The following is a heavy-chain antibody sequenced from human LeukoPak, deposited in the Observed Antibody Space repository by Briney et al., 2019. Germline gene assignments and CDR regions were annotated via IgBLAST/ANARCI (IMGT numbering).Heavy chain of an antibody. CDR2: INHSGST. Sequence: SETLSLTCTVSGGSISSGGYYWSWIRQPPGKGLEWIGEINHSGSTNYNPSLKSRVTISVDTSKNQFSLKLSSVTAADTAVYYCARGPAGLVPFDYWGQGTLVTVSS. CDR1: GGSISSGGYY. D-gene: IGHD1-14*01. J-gene: IGHJ4*02. CDR3: ARGPAGLVPFDY. V-gene: IGHV4-39*07.